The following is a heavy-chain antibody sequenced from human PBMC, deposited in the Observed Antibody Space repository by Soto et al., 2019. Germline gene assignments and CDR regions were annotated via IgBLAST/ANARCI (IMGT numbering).Heavy chain of an antibody. CDR2: ISGSGDST. J-gene: IGHJ4*02. Sequence: EVQLLESGGGLVQPGGSLRLSCVASGFTFSFYAITWVRQAPGKGLEWVSIISGSGDSTLYADSVKGRFTISRDNSKNTLYLQMNSLRAEDTAVYYCAFDFWGQGTLVTVSS. CDR3: AFDF. CDR1: GFTFSFYA. V-gene: IGHV3-23*01.